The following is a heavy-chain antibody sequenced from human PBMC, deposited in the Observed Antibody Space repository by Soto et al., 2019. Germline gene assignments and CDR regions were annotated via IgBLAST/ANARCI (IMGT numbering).Heavy chain of an antibody. CDR1: GFTFSSYA. Sequence: GGSLRLSCAASGFTFSSYAMSWVRQAPGKGLEWVSAISGSGGSTYYADSVKGRFTISRDNSKNTLYLQMNSLRAEDTAVYYCAKEGYDFWSGSQYYFDYWGQGTLVTVSS. D-gene: IGHD3-3*01. V-gene: IGHV3-23*01. CDR3: AKEGYDFWSGSQYYFDY. CDR2: ISGSGGST. J-gene: IGHJ4*02.